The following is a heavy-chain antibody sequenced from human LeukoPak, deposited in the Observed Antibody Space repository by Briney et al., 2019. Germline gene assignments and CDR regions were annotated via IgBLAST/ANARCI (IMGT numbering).Heavy chain of an antibody. CDR2: ISYDGSNK. V-gene: IGHV3-30*03. CDR1: GFTFRSYS. D-gene: IGHD1-7*01. CDR3: ARDKTSFDY. Sequence: GGSLRLSCAASGFTFRSYSMNWVRQAPGKGLEWVAVISYDGSNKYYADSVKGRFTISRDNSKNTLYLQMNSLRAEDTAVYYCARDKTSFDYWGQGTLVTVSS. J-gene: IGHJ4*02.